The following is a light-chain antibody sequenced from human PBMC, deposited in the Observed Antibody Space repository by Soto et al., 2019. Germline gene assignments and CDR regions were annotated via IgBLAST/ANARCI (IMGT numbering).Light chain of an antibody. CDR1: QRVSSY. J-gene: IGKJ1*01. Sequence: EIVLTQSPATLSLSPGERATLSCRASQRVSSYLAWYQQKPGQAPRLLIYDASNRATGIPARFSGSGSGTDFTLTISRLEPEDFAVYYCQQYGSSPPWTFGQGTKVDIK. CDR3: QQYGSSPPWT. V-gene: IGKV3-20*01. CDR2: DAS.